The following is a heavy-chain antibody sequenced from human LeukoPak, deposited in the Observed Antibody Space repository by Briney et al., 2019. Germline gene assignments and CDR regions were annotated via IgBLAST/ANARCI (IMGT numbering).Heavy chain of an antibody. D-gene: IGHD2-2*01. Sequence: SETLSLTCTVSGASVSRYFSYWVRQSPGRGLEWIGYVQYRGSTYYTLPLMSRVSLSVDASKNQFSLNLKSVTTADTAIYSCAAGAYCSVASCHAPLLDWWGPGTLVTVTS. CDR3: AAGAYCSVASCHAPLLDW. J-gene: IGHJ4*02. CDR2: VQYRGST. V-gene: IGHV4-59*02. CDR1: GASVSRYF.